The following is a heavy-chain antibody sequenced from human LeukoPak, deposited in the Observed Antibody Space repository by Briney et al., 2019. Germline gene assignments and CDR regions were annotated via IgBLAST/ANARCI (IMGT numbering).Heavy chain of an antibody. CDR1: GFTFSSFS. D-gene: IGHD1-26*01. V-gene: IGHV3-30*14. CDR2: ISSDGSTK. J-gene: IGHJ4*02. CDR3: ARQGGSYHSPGSY. Sequence: GGSLRLSCAASGFTFSSFSMHWVRQAPGKGLEWVSVISSDGSTKYFADSVKGRFTISRDNSKNTLYLQINSLRAEDTAVYYCARQGGSYHSPGSYWGQGTLVTVSS.